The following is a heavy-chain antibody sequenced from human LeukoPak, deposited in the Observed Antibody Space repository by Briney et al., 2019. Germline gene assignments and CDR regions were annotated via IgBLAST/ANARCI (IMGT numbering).Heavy chain of an antibody. CDR1: GGSVSSGSYY. J-gene: IGHJ3*02. CDR3: ARDAGTIFGVIRFAFDI. D-gene: IGHD3-3*01. CDR2: IYYSGSS. V-gene: IGHV4-61*01. Sequence: SETLSLTCTVSGGSVSSGSYYWSWIRQPPGKGLEWIGYIYYSGSSNYNPSLKSRVTISVDTSKNQFSLKLSSVTAADTAVYCCARDAGTIFGVIRFAFDIWGQGTMVTVSS.